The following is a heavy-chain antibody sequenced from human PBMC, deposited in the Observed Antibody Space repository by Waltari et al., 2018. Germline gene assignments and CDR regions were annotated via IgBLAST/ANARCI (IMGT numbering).Heavy chain of an antibody. J-gene: IGHJ4*02. CDR1: GGSISSHY. CDR3: ASHSSSSWYYFDY. Sequence: QVQLQESCPGLVKPSETLSLTCTVSGGSISSHYWSWIRQPPGKGLEWIGYIYYSGSTNYNPSLKSRVTISVDTSKNQFSLKLSSVTAADTAVYYCASHSSSSWYYFDYWGQGTLVTVSS. V-gene: IGHV4-59*11. D-gene: IGHD6-13*01. CDR2: IYYSGST.